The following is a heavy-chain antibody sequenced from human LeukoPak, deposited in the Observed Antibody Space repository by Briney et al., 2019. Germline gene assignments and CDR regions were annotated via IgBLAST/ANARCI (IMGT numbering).Heavy chain of an antibody. CDR1: GFNFVAYR. V-gene: IGHV3-23*01. Sequence: GGSLRLSCTTSGFNFVAYRMGWVRQAPGKGLEWVSAISGSGGSTYYADSVKGRFTISRDNSKNTLYLQMNSLRAEDTAVYYCAKEVGRWGQGTLVTVSS. J-gene: IGHJ4*02. CDR2: ISGSGGST. CDR3: AKEVGR.